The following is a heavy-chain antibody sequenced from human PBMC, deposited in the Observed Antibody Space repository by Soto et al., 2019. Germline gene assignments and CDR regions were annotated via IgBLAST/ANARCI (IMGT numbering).Heavy chain of an antibody. CDR3: ARASRYDSSGYYLYYYGMDV. V-gene: IGHV4-31*03. CDR2: IYYSGST. D-gene: IGHD3-22*01. CDR1: GGSISSGGYY. J-gene: IGHJ6*02. Sequence: SETLSLTCSVSGGSISSGGYYWSWILQHPGKGLEWIGYIYYSGSTYYNPSLKSRVTISVDTSKNQFSLKLSSVTAADTAVYYCARASRYDSSGYYLYYYGMDVWGQGTTVTVSS.